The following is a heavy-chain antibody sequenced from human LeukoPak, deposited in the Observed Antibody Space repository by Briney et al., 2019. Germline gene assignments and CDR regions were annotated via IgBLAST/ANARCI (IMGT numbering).Heavy chain of an antibody. CDR2: VITIFGTA. J-gene: IGHJ4*02. Sequence: SVKVSCKASGGTFSSYAISWVRQAPGHGLEWMGGVITIFGTANYAQKFQGRVTITTDESTSTAYMELSSLRSEDTAVYYCARSDYYDSSGYLGFFDYWGQGTLVTVSS. V-gene: IGHV1-69*05. CDR3: ARSDYYDSSGYLGFFDY. D-gene: IGHD3-22*01. CDR1: GGTFSSYA.